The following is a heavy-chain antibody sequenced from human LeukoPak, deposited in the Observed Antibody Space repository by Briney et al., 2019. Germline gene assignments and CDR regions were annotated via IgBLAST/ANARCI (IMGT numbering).Heavy chain of an antibody. CDR1: GFIFSSYA. Sequence: GRSLRLSCSASGFIFSSYAMHWVRQAPGQGLEHVSAISTNGDYTYYTHSVEGRLTISRDNSKNTLYLQMSSLRTEDTAVYYCVKDQRVGLSSWFVPYLYFDYWGQGTLVTVSS. CDR3: VKDQRVGLSSWFVPYLYFDY. V-gene: IGHV3-64D*06. D-gene: IGHD6-13*01. J-gene: IGHJ4*02. CDR2: ISTNGDYT.